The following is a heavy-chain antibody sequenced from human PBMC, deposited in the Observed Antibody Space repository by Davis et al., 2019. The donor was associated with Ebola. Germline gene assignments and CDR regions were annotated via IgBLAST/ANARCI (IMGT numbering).Heavy chain of an antibody. J-gene: IGHJ4*02. CDR1: GLTFSNYA. D-gene: IGHD3-3*01. CDR3: ARDISGSSGYYHEDY. Sequence: PGGSLRLSCAASGLTFSNYAMHWVRQAPGKGLEWVAVISYDGSNKYYADSVKGRFTISRDNSKNTLYLQMNSLRGEDTAVYYCARDISGSSGYYHEDYWGQGTLVTVSS. V-gene: IGHV3-30*04. CDR2: ISYDGSNK.